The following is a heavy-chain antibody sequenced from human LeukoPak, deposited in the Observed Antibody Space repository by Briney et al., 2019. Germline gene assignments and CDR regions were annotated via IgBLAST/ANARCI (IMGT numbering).Heavy chain of an antibody. CDR1: GFTFSSYA. V-gene: IGHV3-23*01. CDR3: AKDPSIAVAGDY. Sequence: GRSLSLSCAASGFTFSSYAMSWVRQAAGKGLEWVSAISGSGGSTYYGGSVKGRFTRPRENSKNTLYLQMNSLRAEDTAVYYCAKDPSIAVAGDYWGQGTLVTVSS. J-gene: IGHJ4*02. D-gene: IGHD6-19*01. CDR2: ISGSGGST.